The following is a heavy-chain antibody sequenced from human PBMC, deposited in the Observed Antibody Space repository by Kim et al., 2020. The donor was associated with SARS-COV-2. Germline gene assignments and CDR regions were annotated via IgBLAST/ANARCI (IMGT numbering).Heavy chain of an antibody. J-gene: IGHJ4*02. Sequence: GGSLRLSCAASGFTFSSYWMSWVRQAPGKGLEWVANIKQDGSEKYYVDSVKGRFTISRDNAKNSLYLQMNSLRAEDTAVYYCARVDDYVWGSYRYSWDYWGQGTLVTVSS. V-gene: IGHV3-7*01. CDR3: ARVDDYVWGSYRYSWDY. CDR1: GFTFSSYW. CDR2: IKQDGSEK. D-gene: IGHD3-16*02.